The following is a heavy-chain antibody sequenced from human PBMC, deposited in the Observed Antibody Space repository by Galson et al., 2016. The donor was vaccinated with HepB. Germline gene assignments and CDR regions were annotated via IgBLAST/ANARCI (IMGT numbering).Heavy chain of an antibody. CDR1: GGSISSGDYY. Sequence: TLSLTCTVSGGSISSGDYYWSWIRQLPGKGLEWIGYIYNSRRTYDNPSLQSRITILVDTSKNQFSLKLSSVTAADTAVYYCARGVANFWRGYPINPYWDYWGQGILVTVSS. V-gene: IGHV4-31*03. CDR2: IYNSRRT. J-gene: IGHJ4*02. D-gene: IGHD3-3*01. CDR3: ARGVANFWRGYPINPYWDY.